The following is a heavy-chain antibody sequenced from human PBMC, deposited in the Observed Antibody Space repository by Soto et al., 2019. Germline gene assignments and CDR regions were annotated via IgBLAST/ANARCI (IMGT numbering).Heavy chain of an antibody. D-gene: IGHD1-1*01. CDR2: IWYDGRKE. J-gene: IGHJ6*02. Sequence: QVHLVESGGGVVQHGRSLRLSCAASGLNFNRHGMHWVRQAPGKGLEWVAVIWYDGRKESYSDSVKGRFTISRDNSKNMLYLHMNSVRVEDTAVYFCARDRSAGNYFYYGMDVWGQGTTVTVSS. V-gene: IGHV3-33*01. CDR3: ARDRSAGNYFYYGMDV. CDR1: GLNFNRHG.